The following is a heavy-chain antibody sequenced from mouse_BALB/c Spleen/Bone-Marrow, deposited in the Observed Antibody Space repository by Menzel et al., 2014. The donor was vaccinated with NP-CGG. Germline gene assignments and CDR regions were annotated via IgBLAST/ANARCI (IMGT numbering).Heavy chain of an antibody. CDR2: IGPANGNT. CDR1: GFNIKDTH. J-gene: IGHJ3*01. D-gene: IGHD2-3*01. CDR3: ANDWFAY. Sequence: VQLQQSGAELVKPGASVKLSCTASGFNIKDTHMHWVKQRPEQGLEWIGRIGPANGNTKYDPKFQGKATITADTSSNTAHLHLSSLTSEDTAVYYCANDWFAYWGQGTLVTVSA. V-gene: IGHV14-3*02.